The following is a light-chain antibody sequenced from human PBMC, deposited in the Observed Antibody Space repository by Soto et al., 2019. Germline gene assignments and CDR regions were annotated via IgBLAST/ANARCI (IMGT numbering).Light chain of an antibody. CDR1: QIISNY. V-gene: IGKV1-39*01. CDR3: QQSYNTPLA. J-gene: IGKJ5*01. CDR2: GAS. Sequence: IQLTQSPSSLSASVGDRVTITCRSSQIISNYLNWYQQKPGKAPKLLIYGASSLQTGVPSRFSGSGSGTDFTLTITVLQPEDFATYYCQQSYNTPLAFGQGTRLEIK.